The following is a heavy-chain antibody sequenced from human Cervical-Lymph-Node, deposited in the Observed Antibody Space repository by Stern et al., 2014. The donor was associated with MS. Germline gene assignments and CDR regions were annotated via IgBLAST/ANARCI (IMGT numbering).Heavy chain of an antibody. CDR3: ARLAYRSGWTPLEY. Sequence: QVQLVESGAEVKKPGASVKVSCKASGYTFTDYYVHWVRQAPGQGLESMGWINAKTGGTNYVQKFQGRVTMTRDTSVNTAYMELRTLRSDDTAVYFCARLAYRSGWTPLEYWGQGSQVTVS. J-gene: IGHJ4*02. CDR2: INAKTGGT. D-gene: IGHD6-19*01. CDR1: GYTFTDYY. V-gene: IGHV1-2*02.